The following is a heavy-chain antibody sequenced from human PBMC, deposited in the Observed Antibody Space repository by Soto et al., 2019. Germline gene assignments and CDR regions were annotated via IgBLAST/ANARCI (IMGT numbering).Heavy chain of an antibody. CDR2: IYWDDDT. CDR3: APLYWAASGTRYYFDY. V-gene: IGHV2-5*02. J-gene: IGHJ4*02. Sequence: QITLTESGPPLVKPTQTLTLTCTFSGFSFSTSAVGVGWIRQPPGKALEWLALIYWDDDTRYSPFLKSRLTSTKDTSTTQVVLTITNMDPVDTGTYYRAPLYWAASGTRYYFDYWGQGTLVTVSS. CDR1: GFSFSTSAVG. D-gene: IGHD6-13*01.